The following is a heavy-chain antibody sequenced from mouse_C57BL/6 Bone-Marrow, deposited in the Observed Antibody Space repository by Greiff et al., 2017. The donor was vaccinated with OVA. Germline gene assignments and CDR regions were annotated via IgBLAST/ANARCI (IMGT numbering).Heavy chain of an antibody. CDR3: ARHGRGLRGDYYAMDY. CDR1: GFTFSSYG. D-gene: IGHD2-4*01. CDR2: ISSGGSYT. Sequence: EVQLVESGGDLVKPGGSLKLSCAASGFTFSSYGMAWVRQTPDKRLEWVATISSGGSYTYYPDSVKGRFTISRDNAKNTLYLQMSSLKSEDTAMYYCARHGRGLRGDYYAMDYWGQGTSVTVSS. J-gene: IGHJ4*01. V-gene: IGHV5-6*01.